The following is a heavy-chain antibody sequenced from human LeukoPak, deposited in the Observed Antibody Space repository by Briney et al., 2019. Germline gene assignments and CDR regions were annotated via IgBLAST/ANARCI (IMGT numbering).Heavy chain of an antibody. CDR1: GGSISTYY. D-gene: IGHD5-18*01. CDR2: ISYGNT. V-gene: IGHV4-59*01. CDR3: ARDKAHSYGRYFDH. J-gene: IGHJ4*02. Sequence: SETLSLTYSVSGGSISTYYWNWIRQTPGKGLEWIGHISYGNTDYNPSLKSRVTISVDTSKNQFSLKLTSVTAADTAVYYCARDKAHSYGRYFDHWGQGALVTVSS.